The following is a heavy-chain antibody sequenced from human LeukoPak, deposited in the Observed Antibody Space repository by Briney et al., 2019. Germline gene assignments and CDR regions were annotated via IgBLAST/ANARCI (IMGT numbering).Heavy chain of an antibody. Sequence: GGSLRLSCAASGFTFSSYWMGWVRQAPGKGLEWVANINPDESHKYYVDSVKGRFTISRDNAKNSLYLQMNCLRAEDTAMYYCARVFVVVPGRVGYDPWGQGTLVTVSS. CDR3: ARVFVVVPGRVGYDP. CDR1: GFTFSSYW. J-gene: IGHJ5*02. V-gene: IGHV3-7*04. D-gene: IGHD2-2*01. CDR2: INPDESHK.